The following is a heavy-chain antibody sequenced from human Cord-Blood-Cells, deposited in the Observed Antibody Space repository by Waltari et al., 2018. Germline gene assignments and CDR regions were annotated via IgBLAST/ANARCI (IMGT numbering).Heavy chain of an antibody. CDR3: ARLSAPPGIAVAGGDDY. CDR1: GGSFSGYY. V-gene: IGHV4-34*01. J-gene: IGHJ4*02. Sequence: QVQLQQWGAGLLKPSETLSLTCAVYGGSFSGYYWSWIRQPPGKGLEWIGEINHSGSTNYNPSLKSRVTISVDTSKNQFSLKLSSVTAADTAVYYCARLSAPPGIAVAGGDDYWGQGTLVTVSS. CDR2: INHSGST. D-gene: IGHD6-19*01.